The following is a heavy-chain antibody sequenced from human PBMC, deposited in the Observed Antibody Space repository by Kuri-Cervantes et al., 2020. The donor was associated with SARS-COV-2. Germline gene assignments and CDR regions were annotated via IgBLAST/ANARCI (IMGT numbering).Heavy chain of an antibody. CDR1: GFTVSSNY. D-gene: IGHD3-10*01. CDR2: IYSGGST. V-gene: IGHV3-66*01. Sequence: GGSLRLSCAASGFTVSSNYMSWVRQAPGKGLDWVSVIYSGGSTYYADSVKGRFTIARDDSKNTLYLQMNSLRAEDTAVYYCARDALITMIRGIPSSYGMDVWGQGNMVTVSS. J-gene: IGHJ6*02. CDR3: ARDALITMIRGIPSSYGMDV.